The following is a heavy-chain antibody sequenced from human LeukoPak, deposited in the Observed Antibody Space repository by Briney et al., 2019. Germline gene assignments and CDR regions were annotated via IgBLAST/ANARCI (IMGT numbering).Heavy chain of an antibody. J-gene: IGHJ4*02. CDR3: ARSMVATYTSDY. Sequence: SVKVSCKASGGTFSSYAISWVRQAPGQGLEWMGRIIPILGIANYAQKFQGRVTITADKSTSTAYMELSSLRPEDTAVYYCARSMVATYTSDYWGQGTLVTVSS. D-gene: IGHD5-12*01. CDR2: IIPILGIA. V-gene: IGHV1-69*04. CDR1: GGTFSSYA.